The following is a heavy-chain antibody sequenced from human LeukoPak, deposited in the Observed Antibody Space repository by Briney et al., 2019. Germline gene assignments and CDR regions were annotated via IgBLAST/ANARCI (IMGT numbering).Heavy chain of an antibody. V-gene: IGHV3-23*01. CDR3: AKDARDFDAFDI. J-gene: IGHJ3*02. CDR2: ISGSGGST. CDR1: GFTFSSFA. Sequence: PGGSLRLSCAASGFTFSSFAMSWVRQAPGKGLEWVSVISGSGGSTYYADSVKGRFTISRDNSKNTLYLQMNSLRAEDTAVYYCAKDARDFDAFDIWGQGTMVTVSS. D-gene: IGHD2-21*02.